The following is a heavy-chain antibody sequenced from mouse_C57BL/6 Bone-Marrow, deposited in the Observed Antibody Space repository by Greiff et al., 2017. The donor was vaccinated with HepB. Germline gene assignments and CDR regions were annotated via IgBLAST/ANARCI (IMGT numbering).Heavy chain of an antibody. CDR2: IWSGGST. CDR3: ARLIYYYGPAWFAY. V-gene: IGHV2-2*01. J-gene: IGHJ3*01. CDR1: GFSLTSYG. Sequence: QVQLKQSGPGLVQPSQSLSITCTVSGFSLTSYGVHWVRQSPGKGLEWLGVIWSGGSTDYNAAFISRLSISKDNSKSQVFFKMNSLQADDTAIYYCARLIYYYGPAWFAYWGQGTLVTVSA. D-gene: IGHD1-1*01.